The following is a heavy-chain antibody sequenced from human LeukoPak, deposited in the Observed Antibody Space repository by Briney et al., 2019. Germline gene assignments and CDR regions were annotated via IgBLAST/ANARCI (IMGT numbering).Heavy chain of an antibody. CDR1: GYTFPDYY. J-gene: IGHJ4*02. D-gene: IGHD2-2*01. CDR2: INPDSGDT. CDR3: ARGRLVVPRTRV. V-gene: IGHV1-2*02. Sequence: ASVKVSCKASGYTFPDYYIHWVRQAPGQGLEWMGWINPDSGDTKYAQKFQGRVTMTRDTPISTPYIVLSTLRSDDTAVYYCARGRLVVPRTRVGGQETRLIVPS.